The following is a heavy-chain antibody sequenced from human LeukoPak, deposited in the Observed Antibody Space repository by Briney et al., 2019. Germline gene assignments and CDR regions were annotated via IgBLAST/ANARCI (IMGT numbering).Heavy chain of an antibody. CDR3: ARGRRNGSGIY. V-gene: IGHV4-34*01. J-gene: IGHJ4*02. CDR1: GGSFSGYY. Sequence: SETLSLTCAVYGGSFSGYYWSWIRQPPGKGLEWIGEINHSGSTNYNPSLKSRVTISVDTSKNQFSLKLSSVTAADTAVYYCARGRRNGSGIYWGQGTLVTVSS. CDR2: INHSGST. D-gene: IGHD3-10*01.